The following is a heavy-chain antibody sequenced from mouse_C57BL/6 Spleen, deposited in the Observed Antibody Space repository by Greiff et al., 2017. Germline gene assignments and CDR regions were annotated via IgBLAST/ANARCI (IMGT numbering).Heavy chain of an antibody. J-gene: IGHJ4*01. Sequence: VQLKESGPELVKPGASVKLSCKASGYTFTSYDINWVKQRPGQGLEWIGWIYPRDGSTKYNEKFKGKATLSVDTSSSTAYMELHSLTSEDSAVYFCARLDDYDRKYYAMDYWGQGTSVTVSS. CDR3: ARLDDYDRKYYAMDY. CDR2: IYPRDGST. D-gene: IGHD2-4*01. V-gene: IGHV1-85*01. CDR1: GYTFTSYD.